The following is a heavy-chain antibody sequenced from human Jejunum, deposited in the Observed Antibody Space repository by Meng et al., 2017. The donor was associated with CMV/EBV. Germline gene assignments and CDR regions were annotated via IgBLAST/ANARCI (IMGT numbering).Heavy chain of an antibody. V-gene: IGHV4-4*02. CDR3: ARGRCTRTSCYTGALDY. CDR2: ISPTEST. CDR1: ISSSHW. J-gene: IGHJ4*02. D-gene: IGHD2-2*02. Sequence: ISSSHWWSWVRQSPERGLEWIAEISPTESTNHNPSLRSRVTISIDRSKNQVSLRLNSVTAADTAVYYCARGRCTRTSCYTGALDYWGQGTLVTVSS.